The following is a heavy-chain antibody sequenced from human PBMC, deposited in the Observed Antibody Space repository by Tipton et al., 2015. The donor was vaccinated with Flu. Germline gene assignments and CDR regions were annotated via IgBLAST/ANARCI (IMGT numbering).Heavy chain of an antibody. Sequence: TLSLTCTVSGGSISSGNYAWSWIRQPAGKGLEWMGRIYTSGSTNYNPSLKSRATISVDTSKNQFSLKLSSVTAADTAVYYCARDVYYYDSSGSYSVFFDDWGQGTLVSVSS. D-gene: IGHD3-22*01. J-gene: IGHJ4*02. CDR1: GGSISSGNYA. V-gene: IGHV4-61*02. CDR3: ARDVYYYDSSGSYSVFFDD. CDR2: IYTSGST.